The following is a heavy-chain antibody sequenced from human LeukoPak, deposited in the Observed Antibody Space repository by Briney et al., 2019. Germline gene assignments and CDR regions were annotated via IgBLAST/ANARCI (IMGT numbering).Heavy chain of an antibody. CDR1: GFTFSSYW. CDR3: ARENYDFWSGYPGWGYYFDY. CDR2: IKQDGSEK. V-gene: IGHV3-7*01. D-gene: IGHD3-3*01. Sequence: AGGSLRLSCAASGFTFSSYWMSWVRQAPGKGLEWVANIKQDGSEKYYVDSVKGRFTISRDNAKNSLYLQMNSLRAEDTAVYYCARENYDFWSGYPGWGYYFDYWGQGTLVTVSS. J-gene: IGHJ4*02.